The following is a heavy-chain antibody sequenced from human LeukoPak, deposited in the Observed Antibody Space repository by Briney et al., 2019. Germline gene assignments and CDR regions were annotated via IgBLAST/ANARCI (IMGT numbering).Heavy chain of an antibody. CDR2: IYTSAT. Sequence: NPSETLSLTCTVSGGSISGYYWSWIRQPAGKGLEWIGRIYTSATNYNPSLKSRVTMSLDTSKNQVSLRLSSVTATDTAVYYCAREYSSSSGGYCFDYWGQGTLVTVSS. D-gene: IGHD6-6*01. J-gene: IGHJ4*02. V-gene: IGHV4-4*07. CDR1: GGSISGYY. CDR3: AREYSSSSGGYCFDY.